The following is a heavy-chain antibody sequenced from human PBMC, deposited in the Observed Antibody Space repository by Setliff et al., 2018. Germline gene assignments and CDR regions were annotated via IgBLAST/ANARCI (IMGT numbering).Heavy chain of an antibody. CDR3: ARAADSYGPPRSYMDV. J-gene: IGHJ6*03. Sequence: GSLRLSCAASGFIFSTYWMSWVRQAPGKGLEWVANIKQDGSDKYYADSVQGRFTISRDNAKNSLYLQMNSLRAEDTAVYYCARAADSYGPPRSYMDVWGKGTTVTVSS. CDR2: IKQDGSDK. CDR1: GFIFSTYW. V-gene: IGHV3-7*01. D-gene: IGHD5-18*01.